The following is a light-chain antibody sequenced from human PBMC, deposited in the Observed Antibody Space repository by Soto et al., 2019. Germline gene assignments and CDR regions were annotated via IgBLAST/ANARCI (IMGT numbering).Light chain of an antibody. J-gene: IGKJ5*01. V-gene: IGKV3-11*01. CDR1: QSVGTY. Sequence: EIVLTQSPATLSLSPGERATLSCRASQSVGTYLGWYQQRPGQAPRLLIYDASNRAAGIPARFSGSGSGTDFTLTINSLEPEDFAVYYCQYRNTWPPAFGQGTRLEIK. CDR3: QYRNTWPPA. CDR2: DAS.